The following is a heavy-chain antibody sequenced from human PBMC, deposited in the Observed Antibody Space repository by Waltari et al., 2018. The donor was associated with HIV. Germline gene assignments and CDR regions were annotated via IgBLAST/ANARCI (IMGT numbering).Heavy chain of an antibody. CDR2: IIPIFGTA. CDR1: GGTFSSYA. V-gene: IGHV1-69*12. CDR3: ASTATYGYSGYGGYYYGMDV. J-gene: IGHJ6*02. D-gene: IGHD5-12*01. Sequence: QVQLVQSGAEVEKPGSSVKVSCKASGGTFSSYAISWVRQAPGQGLEWMGGIIPIFGTANYAQKFQGRVTITADESTSTAYMELSSLRSEDTAVYYCASTATYGYSGYGGYYYGMDVWGQGTTVTVSS.